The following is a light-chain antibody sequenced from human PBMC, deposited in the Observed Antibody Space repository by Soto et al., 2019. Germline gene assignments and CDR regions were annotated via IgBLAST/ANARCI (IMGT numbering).Light chain of an antibody. V-gene: IGLV1-40*01. J-gene: IGLJ3*02. Sequence: QSVLTQPPSVSGAPGQRVTISCTGSSSNIGAGSDVHWYQQLPGTAPKLLIYNNNNRPSGVPDRFSGSKSGTSASLAITGLQAEDEADYYCCSYAGSYTWVFGGGTKLTVL. CDR1: SSNIGAGSD. CDR2: NNN. CDR3: CSYAGSYTWV.